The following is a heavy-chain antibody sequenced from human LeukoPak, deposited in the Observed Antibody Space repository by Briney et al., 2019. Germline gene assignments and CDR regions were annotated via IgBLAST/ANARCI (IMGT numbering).Heavy chain of an antibody. Sequence: SSETLSLTCTVSGGSISSGGYYWSWIRQPPGKGLEWIGSIYYSGSTYYNPSLKSRVTISVDTSKNQFSPKLSSVTAADTAVYYCARDLSQQLVPANWFDPWGQGTLVTVSS. D-gene: IGHD6-13*01. V-gene: IGHV4-39*07. J-gene: IGHJ5*02. CDR2: IYYSGST. CDR3: ARDLSQQLVPANWFDP. CDR1: GGSISSGGYY.